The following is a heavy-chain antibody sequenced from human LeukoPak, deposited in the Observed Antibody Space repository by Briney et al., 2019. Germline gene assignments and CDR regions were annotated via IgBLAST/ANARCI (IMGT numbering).Heavy chain of an antibody. Sequence: PSETLSLTCTVSGASISSYHCSWIRQPPGKGLEWIGYIFYTGSTNYNPSLKSRVTISADTSKNQFSLKLSSVTAADTAVYYCARGVYDSSGGGAFDIWGQGTMVTVSS. CDR1: GASISSYH. J-gene: IGHJ3*02. CDR3: ARGVYDSSGGGAFDI. V-gene: IGHV4-59*08. D-gene: IGHD3-22*01. CDR2: IFYTGST.